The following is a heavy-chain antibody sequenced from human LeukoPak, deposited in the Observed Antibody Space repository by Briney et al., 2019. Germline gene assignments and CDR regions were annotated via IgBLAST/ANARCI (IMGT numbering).Heavy chain of an antibody. CDR2: INPNSGGT. CDR3: ARQYSSSYAYYFDY. CDR1: GYTFTGYY. D-gene: IGHD6-13*01. V-gene: IGHV1-2*02. J-gene: IGHJ4*02. Sequence: ASVKVSCKASGYTFTGYYMRWVRQAPGQGLEWMGWINPNSGGTNYAQKFQGRVTMTRDTSISTAYMELSRLRSDDTAVYYCARQYSSSYAYYFDYWGQGTLVTVSS.